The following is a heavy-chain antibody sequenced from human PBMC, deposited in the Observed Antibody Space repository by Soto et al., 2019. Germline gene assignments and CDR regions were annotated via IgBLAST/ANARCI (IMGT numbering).Heavy chain of an antibody. D-gene: IGHD3-10*01. CDR3: ARDNYGAGSYSPFAF. Sequence: SETRSLTCNGSGGSVSSVNAYWTWIRQPPGKGLEWIGYIFYRGSTSYNPSLRSRVSISMDTSKNQFSLTLSSVTAADTAVYYCARDNYGAGSYSPFAFWARGTLVAGSS. CDR1: GGSVSSVNAY. CDR2: IFYRGST. J-gene: IGHJ4*02. V-gene: IGHV4-30-4*01.